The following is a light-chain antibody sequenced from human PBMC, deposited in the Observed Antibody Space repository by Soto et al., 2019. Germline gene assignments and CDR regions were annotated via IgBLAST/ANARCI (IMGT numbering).Light chain of an antibody. J-gene: IGKJ3*01. CDR3: QQYNKWPPYT. Sequence: EIVMTQSPATLSVSPGERATLSCRASQSVSTNLAWYQQKPGQAPRLLIYGASTRATGIPARFSGSGSGTEFTLTISSLQSEDSAVYYCQQYNKWPPYTFGPGTKVDIK. V-gene: IGKV3-15*01. CDR2: GAS. CDR1: QSVSTN.